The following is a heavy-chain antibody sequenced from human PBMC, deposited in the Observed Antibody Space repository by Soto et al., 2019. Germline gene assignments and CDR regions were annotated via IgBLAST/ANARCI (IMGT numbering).Heavy chain of an antibody. V-gene: IGHV1-8*01. CDR1: GYTFTSYD. Sequence: QVQLVQSGAEVKKPGASVKVSCKASGYTFTSYDINWVRQATGQGLEWMGWMNPNSGNTGYAQKFQGRVTMTRNTSTSTAYMELSSLRSEDTAVYYCARGEDIVVVVAATRGSWFDPWGQGTLVTVSS. D-gene: IGHD2-15*01. J-gene: IGHJ5*02. CDR3: ARGEDIVVVVAATRGSWFDP. CDR2: MNPNSGNT.